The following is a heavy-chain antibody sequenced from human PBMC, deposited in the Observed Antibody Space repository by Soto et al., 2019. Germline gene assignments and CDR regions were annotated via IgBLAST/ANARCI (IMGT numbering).Heavy chain of an antibody. CDR2: IIPIFGTA. CDR3: ARGTAMVPLYYYYYGMDV. V-gene: IGHV1-69*13. CDR1: GGTFSSYA. D-gene: IGHD5-18*01. J-gene: IGHJ6*02. Sequence: SVKVSCKASGGTFSSYAISWVRQAPGQGLEWIGGIIPIFGTANYAQKYQGRVTNNADESTNTAYMELSSLRSEDTAVYYCARGTAMVPLYYYYYGMDVWGQGTTVTVS.